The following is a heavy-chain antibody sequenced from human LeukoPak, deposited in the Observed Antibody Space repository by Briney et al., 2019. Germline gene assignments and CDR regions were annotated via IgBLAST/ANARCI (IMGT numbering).Heavy chain of an antibody. Sequence: GGSLRLSCAASGFTVSSNYMSWVRQAPGKGLEWVSVIYSGGSTYYADSVKGRFTISRDNSKSTLYLQMNSLRAEDTAVYYCARVDYPLSGGAFDIWGQGTMVTVSS. J-gene: IGHJ3*02. D-gene: IGHD3-16*01. CDR1: GFTVSSNY. CDR3: ARVDYPLSGGAFDI. V-gene: IGHV3-66*02. CDR2: IYSGGST.